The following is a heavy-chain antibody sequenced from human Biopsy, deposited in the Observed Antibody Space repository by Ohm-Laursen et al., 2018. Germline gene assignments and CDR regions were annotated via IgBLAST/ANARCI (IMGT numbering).Heavy chain of an antibody. D-gene: IGHD3-22*01. CDR1: GGSISNNNYY. V-gene: IGHV4-39*01. J-gene: IGHJ5*02. CDR2: TFYRGST. Sequence: GTLSLTCTVSGGSISNNNYYWGWIRQPPGKGLEWIGSTFYRGSTHYKPSLKSRVNISVDTSKNQFSLKLTSVTAADTAVYYCARDYDTSGYYYVSWGQGTLVTVSS. CDR3: ARDYDTSGYYYVS.